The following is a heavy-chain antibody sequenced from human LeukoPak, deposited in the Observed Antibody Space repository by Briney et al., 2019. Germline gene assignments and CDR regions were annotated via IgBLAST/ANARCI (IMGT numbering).Heavy chain of an antibody. CDR2: INHSGST. CDR1: GGSFSGYY. V-gene: IGHV4-34*01. Sequence: SETLSLTCAVSGGSFSGYYWSWIRQPPGKGLEWIGEINHSGSTNYNPSLNSRVTISVDTSKNQFSLKLSSVTAADTAVYYCARHPVWWFDPWGQGTLVTVSS. J-gene: IGHJ5*02. CDR3: ARHPVWWFDP. D-gene: IGHD2-21*01.